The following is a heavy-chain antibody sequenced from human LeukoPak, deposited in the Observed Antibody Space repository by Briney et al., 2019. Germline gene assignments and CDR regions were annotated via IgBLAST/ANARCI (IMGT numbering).Heavy chain of an antibody. CDR2: ISYDGSNK. CDR3: AKAPVGATYYYYYGMDV. CDR1: GFTFSSYG. D-gene: IGHD1-26*01. J-gene: IGHJ6*02. Sequence: GRSLRLSCAASGFTFSSYGMHWVRQAPGKGLEGVAVISYDGSNKYYADSVKGRFTISRDNSKNTLYLQMNSLRAEDTAVYYCAKAPVGATYYYYYGMDVWGQGTTVTVSS. V-gene: IGHV3-30*18.